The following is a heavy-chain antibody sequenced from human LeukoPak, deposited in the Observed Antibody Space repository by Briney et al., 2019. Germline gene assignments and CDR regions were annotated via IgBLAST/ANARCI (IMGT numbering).Heavy chain of an antibody. CDR3: ARRKIVVVPAAYGMDAFDI. Sequence: ASVKVSCKTSGYTFTAYYMHWVRQAPGQGLEWMGWINPNSGGTNYAQKFQGRVTMTRDTSISTAYMELSRLRSDDTAVYYCARRKIVVVPAAYGMDAFDIWGQGTMVTVSS. V-gene: IGHV1-2*02. CDR1: GYTFTAYY. J-gene: IGHJ3*02. CDR2: INPNSGGT. D-gene: IGHD2-2*01.